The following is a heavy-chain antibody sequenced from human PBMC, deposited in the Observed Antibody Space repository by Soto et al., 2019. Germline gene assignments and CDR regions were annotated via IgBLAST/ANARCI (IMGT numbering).Heavy chain of an antibody. Sequence: EVQLLESGGGLVQPGGSLRLSCAASGFTFSSYAMSWVRQAPGKGLEWVSAISGSGGSTYYADSVKGRFTISRDNSKNTLYLQLNSLRAEDTAVYYCAKAIDYDFWSAKDYWGQGTLVTVSS. J-gene: IGHJ4*02. D-gene: IGHD3-3*01. V-gene: IGHV3-23*01. CDR2: ISGSGGST. CDR3: AKAIDYDFWSAKDY. CDR1: GFTFSSYA.